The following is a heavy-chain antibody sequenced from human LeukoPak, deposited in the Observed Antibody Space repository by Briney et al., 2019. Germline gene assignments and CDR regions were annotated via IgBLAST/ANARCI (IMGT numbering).Heavy chain of an antibody. CDR1: GYTFTGNY. Sequence: ASVKVSCKASGYTFTGNYMHWVRQAPGQGLEWMGWINLNTGDTNFTQKFQGRVAMTRDTSLSTAYMDLSRLTSDDTAVYYCARDWPGISLHFDLWGRGTLITVSS. J-gene: IGHJ2*01. CDR2: INLNTGDT. CDR3: ARDWPGISLHFDL. D-gene: IGHD2-15*01. V-gene: IGHV1-2*02.